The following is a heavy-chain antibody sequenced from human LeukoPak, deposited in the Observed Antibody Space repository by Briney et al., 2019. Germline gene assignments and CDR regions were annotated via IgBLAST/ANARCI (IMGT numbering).Heavy chain of an antibody. CDR3: ARESSSMASHSFDY. Sequence: LSLTCTVSGGSISNSDYYWGWIRQAPGKGLEWISYISSSISTVFYADSVKGRFTISRDNAKNSLYLQMNSLRDEDTAVYYCARESSSMASHSFDYWGQGTLVTVSS. V-gene: IGHV3-11*04. CDR1: GGSISNSDYY. CDR2: ISSSISTV. J-gene: IGHJ4*02. D-gene: IGHD2/OR15-2a*01.